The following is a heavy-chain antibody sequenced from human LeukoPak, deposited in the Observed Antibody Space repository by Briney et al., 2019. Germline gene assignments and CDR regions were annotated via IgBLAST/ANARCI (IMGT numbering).Heavy chain of an antibody. V-gene: IGHV4-61*02. CDR1: GGSISSGSYY. D-gene: IGHD2-8*02. J-gene: IGHJ4*02. CDR3: ARGATGEDY. Sequence: PSETLSLTCTVSGGSISSGSYYWSWIRQPAGKGLEWIGRIYTSGSTNYNPSLKSRVTISVDTSKNQFSLRLSSVTAADTAVYYCARGATGEDYWGQGTLVTVSS. CDR2: IYTSGST.